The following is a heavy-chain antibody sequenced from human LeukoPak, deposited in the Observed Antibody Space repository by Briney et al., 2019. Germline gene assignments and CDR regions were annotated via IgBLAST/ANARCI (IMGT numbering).Heavy chain of an antibody. Sequence: GGSLRLSCAASGFTFSSYWMSWVRQAPGKGLEWVANIKQDGSEKYYVDSVKGRFTISRDNAKNSLYLQMNSLRAEDTAVYYWGRGKAGAGQGFAPWGQGTRVPVSS. D-gene: IGHD6-19*01. CDR2: IKQDGSEK. J-gene: IGHJ5*02. CDR3: GRGKAGAGQGFAP. CDR1: GFTFSSYW. V-gene: IGHV3-7*03.